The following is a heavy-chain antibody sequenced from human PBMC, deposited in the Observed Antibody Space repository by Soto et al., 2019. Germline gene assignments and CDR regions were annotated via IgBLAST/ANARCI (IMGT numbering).Heavy chain of an antibody. V-gene: IGHV4-59*08. Sequence: SETLSLTCTVSGGSISSYYWSWIRQPPGKGLEWIGYIYYSGSTNYNPSLKSRVTISVDTSKNQFSLKLSSVTAADTAVYYCARRAVTTTMYYFDYWGQGTLVTVSS. D-gene: IGHD3-10*02. CDR1: GGSISSYY. J-gene: IGHJ4*02. CDR3: ARRAVTTTMYYFDY. CDR2: IYYSGST.